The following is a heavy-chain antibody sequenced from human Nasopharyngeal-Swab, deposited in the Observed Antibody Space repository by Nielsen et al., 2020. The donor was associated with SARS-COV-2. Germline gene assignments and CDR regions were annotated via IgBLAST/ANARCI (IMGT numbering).Heavy chain of an antibody. V-gene: IGHV3-53*01. J-gene: IGHJ4*02. Sequence: GESLKISCATSGFTVSSNYMSWVRQAPGKGLEWVSVIYSGGSTYYADSVKGRFTISRDNSKNTLYLQMNSLRAEDTAVYYCARTGTTFDYWSQGTLVTVSS. CDR2: IYSGGST. D-gene: IGHD1-1*01. CDR1: GFTVSSNY. CDR3: ARTGTTFDY.